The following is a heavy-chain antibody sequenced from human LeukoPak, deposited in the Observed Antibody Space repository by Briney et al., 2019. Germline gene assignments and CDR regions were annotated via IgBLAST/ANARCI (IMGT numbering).Heavy chain of an antibody. CDR1: GFTFVSYA. CDR2: ITNGGVTT. CDR3: VKLSSGSGSKFGFDS. Sequence: ESLRLSCAASGFTFVSYAMSWVRQTPGKSLEWVSIITNGGVTTYYADSVRGRFTISRDNSKNMLYLQMNSLRAEDTAVYYCVKLSSGSGSKFGFDSWGQGTLVTVSS. V-gene: IGHV3-23*01. D-gene: IGHD6-19*01. J-gene: IGHJ4*02.